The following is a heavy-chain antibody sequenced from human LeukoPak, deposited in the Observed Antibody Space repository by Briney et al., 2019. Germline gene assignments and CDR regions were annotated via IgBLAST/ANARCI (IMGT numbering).Heavy chain of an antibody. CDR2: IYHSGST. D-gene: IGHD3-22*01. CDR3: ARAPLGYYDSSGYYYRTSFYYFDY. CDR1: DYSISSGYY. Sequence: PSETLSLTCSVSDYSISSGYYWVWIRQPPGKGLEWIGTIYHSGSTYYNSSLKSRVTISVDTSKNQFSLNLSSVTAADTAIYYCARAPLGYYDSSGYYYRTSFYYFDYWGQGTLVTVSS. V-gene: IGHV4-38-2*02. J-gene: IGHJ4*02.